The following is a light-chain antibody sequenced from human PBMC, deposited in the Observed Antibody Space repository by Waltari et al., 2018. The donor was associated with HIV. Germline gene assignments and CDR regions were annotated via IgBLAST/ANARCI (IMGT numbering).Light chain of an antibody. J-gene: IGLJ2*01. CDR3: CSFAGSYTWL. V-gene: IGLV2-11*01. CDR2: DLT. CDR1: SSDVGGYNY. Sequence: QSALTQPRSVSGSPGQSVTISCTGTSSDVGGYNYVPWYQQLPGKAPKLMIYDLTERPSGVPDRFSGSKSGNTASLTISGLQAEDEADYYCCSFAGSYTWLFGGGTKLTVL.